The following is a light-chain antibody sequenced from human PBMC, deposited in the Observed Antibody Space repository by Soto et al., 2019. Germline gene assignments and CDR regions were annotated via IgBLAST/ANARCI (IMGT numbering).Light chain of an antibody. V-gene: IGKV1-5*01. Sequence: DIQMTQSPSSLSASVGDRVTITCRASQGISTWLAWYQQKPGKAPKLLIYDASNLESGVPSRFSGSGSGTEFTLTISSLQPDDFATYYCQQYNSYSWTFGQGTKVDIK. CDR2: DAS. CDR1: QGISTW. CDR3: QQYNSYSWT. J-gene: IGKJ1*01.